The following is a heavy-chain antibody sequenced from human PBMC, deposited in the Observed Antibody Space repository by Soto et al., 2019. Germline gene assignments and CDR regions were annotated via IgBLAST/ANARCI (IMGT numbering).Heavy chain of an antibody. CDR2: IQRGGSI. Sequence: EVQLVESGRDLVQPGGSLRLSCAASGFTVSSKYMSWVHQAPGKGLEWVAVIQRGGSIYYADSVKGRFAISRDSSKNTLYLQMNSLRAEDTAVYYCARDDLHCIGGICYGVPMDVWGKGTMVTVSS. V-gene: IGHV3-66*01. CDR1: GFTVSSKY. CDR3: ARDDLHCIGGICYGVPMDV. D-gene: IGHD2-15*01. J-gene: IGHJ6*03.